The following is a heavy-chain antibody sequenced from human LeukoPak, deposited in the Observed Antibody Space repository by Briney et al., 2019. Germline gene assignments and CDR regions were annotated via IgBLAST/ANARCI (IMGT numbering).Heavy chain of an antibody. CDR3: GRGVSGYYYYYYYMDV. V-gene: IGHV3-11*04. D-gene: IGHD3-22*01. CDR2: ISSSGSTI. CDR1: GFTFSDYY. J-gene: IGHJ6*03. Sequence: GGTLRLYCAASGFTFSDYYMRWIRKAPGKGLELVSYISSSGSTIYYADSVKGRFTISRDNAKNALYLQMNSLRAEDTAVYYCGRGVSGYYYYYYYMDVWGKGTTVTVSS.